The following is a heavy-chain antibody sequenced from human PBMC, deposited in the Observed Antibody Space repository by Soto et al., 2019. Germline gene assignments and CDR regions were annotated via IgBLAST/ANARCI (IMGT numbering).Heavy chain of an antibody. V-gene: IGHV3-9*01. CDR2: ISWNSGSI. CDR1: GFTFDDYA. CDR3: ASSRRGGDAFDI. J-gene: IGHJ3*02. D-gene: IGHD3-10*01. Sequence: GGYLRLSCAASGFTFDDYAMHWVRQAPGEGLEWVSGISWNSGSIGNADSVKGRFTISRDNAKNTLYLQMNSRRDEDTAVYYCASSRRGGDAFDIWGKGTLVTVSS.